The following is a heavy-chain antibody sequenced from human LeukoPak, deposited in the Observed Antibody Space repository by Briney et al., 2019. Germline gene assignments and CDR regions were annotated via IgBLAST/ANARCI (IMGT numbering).Heavy chain of an antibody. D-gene: IGHD1-26*01. CDR1: GFTFSSYW. CDR2: IRQDGSEK. V-gene: IGHV3-7*03. CDR3: AKDTPFGSY. J-gene: IGHJ4*02. Sequence: PGGSLRLSCAASGFTFSSYWMNWARQAPGKGLEWVANIRQDGSEKNYVDSVRGRFTISRDNAKNSLYLQMNSLRVEDTAVYYCAKDTPFGSYWGQGTLVTVSS.